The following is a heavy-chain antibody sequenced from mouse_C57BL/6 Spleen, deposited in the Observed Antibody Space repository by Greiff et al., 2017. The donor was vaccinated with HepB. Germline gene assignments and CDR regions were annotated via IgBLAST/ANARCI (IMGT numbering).Heavy chain of an antibody. CDR1: GYTFTSYT. CDR2: INPSSGYT. CDR3: AKGGDGYCDY. D-gene: IGHD2-3*01. Sequence: QVQLQQSGAELARPGASVKMSCKASGYTFTSYTMHWVKQRPGQGLEWIGYINPSSGYTKYNQKFKDKATLTADKSSSTAYMQLSSLTSEDSAVYYCAKGGDGYCDYWGQGTTLTVSS. J-gene: IGHJ2*01. V-gene: IGHV1-4*01.